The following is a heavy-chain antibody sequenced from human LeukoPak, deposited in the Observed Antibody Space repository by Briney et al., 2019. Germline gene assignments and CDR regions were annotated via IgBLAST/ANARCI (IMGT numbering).Heavy chain of an antibody. J-gene: IGHJ2*01. CDR2: ISVTGDTT. CDR1: GLTFSIYG. V-gene: IGHV3-23*01. CDR3: ARENWHLDL. Sequence: GGSLRLSCAASGLTFSIYGMTWVRQAPGKGLEWVSVISVTGDTTYYADSVKGRFTISRDNSKNTLYLQMNSLRAEDTAVYYCARENWHLDLWGRGTLVSVSS.